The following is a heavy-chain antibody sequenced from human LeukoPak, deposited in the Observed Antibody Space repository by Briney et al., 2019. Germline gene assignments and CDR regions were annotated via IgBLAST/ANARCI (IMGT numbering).Heavy chain of an antibody. V-gene: IGHV3-48*04. Sequence: GGSLRLSCAASGFTFSSHWMSWVRQAPGKGLEWVSYISSSGSTIYYADSVKGQFTISRDNAKNSLYLQMNSLRAEDTAVYYCAELGITMIGGVWGKGTTVTISS. D-gene: IGHD3-10*02. CDR1: GFTFSSHW. J-gene: IGHJ6*04. CDR2: ISSSGSTI. CDR3: AELGITMIGGV.